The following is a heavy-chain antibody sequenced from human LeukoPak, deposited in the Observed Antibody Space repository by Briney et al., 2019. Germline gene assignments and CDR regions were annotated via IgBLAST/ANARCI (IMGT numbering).Heavy chain of an antibody. V-gene: IGHV3-73*01. CDR1: GFTFSGSA. D-gene: IGHD3-10*01. Sequence: GGSLRLSCAASGFTFSGSAMHWVRQASGKGLEWVGRIRSKANSYATAYAASVKGRFTISRDDSKNTAYLQMSSLKTEDTAVYYCTHSITMVRGVITQYFQHWGQGTLVTVSS. J-gene: IGHJ1*01. CDR2: IRSKANSYAT. CDR3: THSITMVRGVITQYFQH.